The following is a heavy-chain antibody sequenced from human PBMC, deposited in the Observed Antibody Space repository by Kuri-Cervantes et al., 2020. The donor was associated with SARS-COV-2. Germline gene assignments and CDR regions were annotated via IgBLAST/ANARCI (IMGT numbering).Heavy chain of an antibody. CDR3: ARRRMVYATIDY. J-gene: IGHJ4*02. Sequence: SETLSLTCAASGFTFSSYWMSWVRQAPGKGLEWIGSIYYSGSTYYNPSLKSRVTISVDTSKNQFSLRPSSVTAADTAVYYCARRRMVYATIDYWGQGTLVTVSS. D-gene: IGHD2-8*01. CDR1: GFTFSSYW. CDR2: IYYSGST. V-gene: IGHV4-39*01.